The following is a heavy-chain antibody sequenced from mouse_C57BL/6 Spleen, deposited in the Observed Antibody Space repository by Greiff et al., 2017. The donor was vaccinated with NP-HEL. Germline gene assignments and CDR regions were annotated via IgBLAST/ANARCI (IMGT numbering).Heavy chain of an antibody. Sequence: VQLVESGGGLVQPGGSLKLSCAASGFTFSDYYMYWVRQTPEKRLEWVAYISNGGGSTYYPDTVKGRFTISRDNAKNTLYLQMSRLKSEDTAMYYCARHDDYAGGFAYWGQGTLVTVSA. V-gene: IGHV5-12*01. CDR2: ISNGGGST. CDR3: ARHDDYAGGFAY. J-gene: IGHJ3*01. D-gene: IGHD2-4*01. CDR1: GFTFSDYY.